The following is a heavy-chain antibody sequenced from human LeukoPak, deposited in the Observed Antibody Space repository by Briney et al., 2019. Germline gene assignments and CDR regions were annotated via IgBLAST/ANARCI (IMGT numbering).Heavy chain of an antibody. CDR1: GFTFNNAW. CDR2: IKSYSDGGTA. V-gene: IGHV3-15*01. CDR3: TTHPPDYGVYEFDF. D-gene: IGHD4-17*01. Sequence: GGSLRLSCVVYGFTFNNAWMSWVRQAPGKGPEWVGRIKSYSDGGTADHAAPVKGRFTISRDDSRRTLYLQMNDLKIEDTGVYYCTTHPPDYGVYEFDFWGQGVLVAVSS. J-gene: IGHJ4*02.